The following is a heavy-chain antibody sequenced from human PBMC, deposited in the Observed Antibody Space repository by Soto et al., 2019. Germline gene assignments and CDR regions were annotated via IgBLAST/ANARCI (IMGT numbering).Heavy chain of an antibody. V-gene: IGHV1-2*02. CDR2: ISPNSGDT. Sequence: QVQLVQSGAEVKKPGASVKVSCKASGYTFTGYYIHWVRQAPGQGLEWMGWISPNSGDTNCAQKFQGRLPMTRDTSISTAYMELSSLISDDTAVYYCARALKSGGGYWGQGTLVTVSS. J-gene: IGHJ4*02. CDR3: ARALKSGGGY. D-gene: IGHD3-10*01. CDR1: GYTFTGYY.